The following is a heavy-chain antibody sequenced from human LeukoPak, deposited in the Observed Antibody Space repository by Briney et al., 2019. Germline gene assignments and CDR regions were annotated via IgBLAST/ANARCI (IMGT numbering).Heavy chain of an antibody. J-gene: IGHJ4*02. CDR2: ITSSGSTI. D-gene: IGHD1-26*01. CDR3: ASEFIVGATFDY. CDR1: GFTFRSYG. Sequence: GGSLRLSCAASGFTFRSYGMNWVRQAPGKGLEWVSYITSSGSTIYYADSVKGRFTISRDNAKTSVYRQMNSLIGEDTAVYYCASEFIVGATFDYWGQGTLVTVSS. V-gene: IGHV3-48*03.